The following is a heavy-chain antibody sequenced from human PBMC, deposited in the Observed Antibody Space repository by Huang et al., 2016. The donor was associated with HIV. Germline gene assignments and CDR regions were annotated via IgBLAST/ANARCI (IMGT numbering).Heavy chain of an antibody. J-gene: IGHJ4*02. V-gene: IGHV3-7*01. Sequence: EVQLVESGGGLVQPGGSLRLSCAASGFTVSSYWMSWVRQAPGKGLEWVANIKQDGSEKYYVDSVKGRFTISRDNAKNSLYLQMNSLRAEDTAVYYCARRLRYYYGSGRTSGYFDYWGQGTLVTVSS. CDR2: IKQDGSEK. CDR1: GFTVSSYW. D-gene: IGHD3-10*01. CDR3: ARRLRYYYGSGRTSGYFDY.